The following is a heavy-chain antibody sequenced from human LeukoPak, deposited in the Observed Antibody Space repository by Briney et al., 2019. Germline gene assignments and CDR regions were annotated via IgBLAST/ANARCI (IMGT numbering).Heavy chain of an antibody. D-gene: IGHD3-22*01. V-gene: IGHV1-2*02. CDR2: INPNSGGT. CDR1: GYTFTGYY. Sequence: ASVKVSCKASGYTFTGYYMHRVRQAPGQGLEWMGWINPNSGGTNYAQKFQGRVTMTRDTSISTAYMELSRLRSDDTAVYYCAREEEGVDYYDSSGYYFSWFDPWGQGTLVTVSS. J-gene: IGHJ5*02. CDR3: AREEEGVDYYDSSGYYFSWFDP.